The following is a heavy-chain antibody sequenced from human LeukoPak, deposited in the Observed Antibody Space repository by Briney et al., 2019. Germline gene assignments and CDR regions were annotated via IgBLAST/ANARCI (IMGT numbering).Heavy chain of an antibody. CDR2: INRSGGT. CDR1: GGSFSGYY. V-gene: IGHV4-34*01. Sequence: SETLSLTCAVYGGSFSGYYWSWIRQPPGKGLEWIGEINRSGGTNYNPSLKSRVTISVDTSKNQFSLKLSSVTAADTAVYYCARTVRRGGFDYWGQGTLVTVSS. CDR3: ARTVRRGGFDY. J-gene: IGHJ4*02. D-gene: IGHD1-1*01.